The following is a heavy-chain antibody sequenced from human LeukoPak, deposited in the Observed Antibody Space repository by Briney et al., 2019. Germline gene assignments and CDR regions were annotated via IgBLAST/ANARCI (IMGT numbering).Heavy chain of an antibody. CDR2: ISYDGSNK. CDR3: AKDSHYYDSRGYFHYFDY. V-gene: IGHV3-30*18. CDR1: GFTFSSYG. J-gene: IGHJ4*02. D-gene: IGHD3-22*01. Sequence: PGGSLRLSCAASGFTFSSYGMHWVRQAPGKGLEWVAVISYDGSNKYYADSVKGRFTISRDNSKNTLYLQMNSLRAEDTAVYYCAKDSHYYDSRGYFHYFDYWGQGTLVTVSS.